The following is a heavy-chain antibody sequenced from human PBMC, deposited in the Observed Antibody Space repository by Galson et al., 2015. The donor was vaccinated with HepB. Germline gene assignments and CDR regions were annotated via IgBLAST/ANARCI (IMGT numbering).Heavy chain of an antibody. V-gene: IGHV1-2*06. CDR2: INPNSGGT. D-gene: IGHD2-2*01. Sequence: SVKVSCKASGYTFTGYYMHWVRQAPGQGLEWMGRINPNSGGTNYAQKFQGRVTMTRDTSISTAYMELSRLRSDDTAVYYCASLGYCSSTSCYALYYYYMDVWGKGTTVTVSS. CDR3: ASLGYCSSTSCYALYYYYMDV. CDR1: GYTFTGYY. J-gene: IGHJ6*03.